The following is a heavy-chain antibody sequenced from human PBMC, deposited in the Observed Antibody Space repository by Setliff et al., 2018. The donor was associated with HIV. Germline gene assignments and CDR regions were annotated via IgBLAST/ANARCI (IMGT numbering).Heavy chain of an antibody. CDR1: GGSFTDYY. CDR3: ARYDYGDFDY. Sequence: SETLSLTCTDIGGSFTDYYWIWIRQPPGKGLEWIGEINHSGSTDYNPSLKSRVTISVDTSKNKFSLNLSSVTAADTAVYYCARYDYGDFDYWGQGTPVTVSS. D-gene: IGHD4-17*01. J-gene: IGHJ4*02. CDR2: INHSGST. V-gene: IGHV4-34*01.